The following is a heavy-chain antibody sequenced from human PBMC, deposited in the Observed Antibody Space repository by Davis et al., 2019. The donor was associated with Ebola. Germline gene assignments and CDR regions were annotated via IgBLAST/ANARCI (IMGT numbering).Heavy chain of an antibody. CDR3: ASGLAAAGWVTGFDP. Sequence: ASVKVSCKASGYTFTSYGISWVRQAPGQGLEWMGWISAYNGNTNYAQKLQGRVTMTTDTSTSTAYMELRSLRSDDTAVYYCASGLAAAGWVTGFDPWGQGTLVTVSS. V-gene: IGHV1-18*01. CDR1: GYTFTSYG. D-gene: IGHD6-13*01. CDR2: ISAYNGNT. J-gene: IGHJ5*02.